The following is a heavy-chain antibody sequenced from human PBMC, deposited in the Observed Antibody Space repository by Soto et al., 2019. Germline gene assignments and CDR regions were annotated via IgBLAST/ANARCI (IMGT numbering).Heavy chain of an antibody. D-gene: IGHD4-17*01. CDR1: GFTFSSYG. CDR3: AKDRLRWRKSDYYYYYGMDV. CDR2: ISYDGSNK. Sequence: QVQLVESGGGVVQPGRSLRLSCAASGFTFSSYGMHWVRQAPGKGLEWVAVISYDGSNKYYADSVKGRFTISRDNSKNTLYLQMNSLRAEDTAVYYCAKDRLRWRKSDYYYYYGMDVWGQGTTVTVSS. J-gene: IGHJ6*02. V-gene: IGHV3-30*18.